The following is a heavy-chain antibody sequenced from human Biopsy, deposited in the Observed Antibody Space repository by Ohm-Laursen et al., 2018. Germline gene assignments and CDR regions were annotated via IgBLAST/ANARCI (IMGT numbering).Heavy chain of an antibody. J-gene: IGHJ6*02. CDR3: GRGQTVAPGYYGMDV. CDR2: INQDGSEK. D-gene: IGHD4-17*01. V-gene: IGHV3-7*01. Sequence: SLRLSCSASGFTFSTYWMTWVRQAPGKGLEWVANINQDGSEKYYVDSVKGRFTISRDNARNSLYLQMNSLRAEDTAVYYCGRGQTVAPGYYGMDVWGQGTTVTVSS. CDR1: GFTFSTYW.